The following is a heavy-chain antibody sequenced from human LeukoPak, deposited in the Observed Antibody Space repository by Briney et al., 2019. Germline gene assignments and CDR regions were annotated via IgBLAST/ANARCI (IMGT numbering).Heavy chain of an antibody. V-gene: IGHV1-2*02. CDR3: ARGPNYYDSSGFHYRD. D-gene: IGHD3-22*01. CDR2: INPNSGDT. J-gene: IGHJ4*02. Sequence: GASVKVSCKASGYTFTAYYMHWVRQAPGQGLEWMGWINPNSGDTKIAQKFQGRVTMTRDTSISTAYMELSSPRSDDTAVYYCARGPNYYDSSGFHYRDWGQGTLVTVSS. CDR1: GYTFTAYY.